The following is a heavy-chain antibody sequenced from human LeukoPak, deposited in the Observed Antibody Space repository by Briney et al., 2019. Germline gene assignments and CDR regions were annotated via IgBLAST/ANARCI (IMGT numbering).Heavy chain of an antibody. J-gene: IGHJ4*02. CDR1: GFTVSSNY. V-gene: IGHV3-66*01. CDR3: ARISGSGSYYFDY. Sequence: GGSLRLSCAASGFTVSSNYMSWVRQALGKRLEWVSLIDSGGSTYYADSVKGRFTISRDNSKNTLYLQMNSLRAEDTAVYYCARISGSGSYYFDYWGQGTLVTVSS. CDR2: IDSGGST. D-gene: IGHD3-10*01.